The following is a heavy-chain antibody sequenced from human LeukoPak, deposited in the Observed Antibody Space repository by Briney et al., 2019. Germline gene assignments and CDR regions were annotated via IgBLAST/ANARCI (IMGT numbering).Heavy chain of an antibody. V-gene: IGHV3-33*01. CDR2: IWYDGSNK. J-gene: IGHJ5*02. CDR1: GFTFSSYG. CDR3: ARDRYCSSTSCYRNCCDP. Sequence: GRSLRLSCAASGFTFSSYGMHWVRQAPGKGLEWVAVIWYDGSNKYYADSVKGRFTISRDNSKNTLYLEMNSLRGEDTAVYYCARDRYCSSTSCYRNCCDPWGQGTLVTVSS. D-gene: IGHD2-2*01.